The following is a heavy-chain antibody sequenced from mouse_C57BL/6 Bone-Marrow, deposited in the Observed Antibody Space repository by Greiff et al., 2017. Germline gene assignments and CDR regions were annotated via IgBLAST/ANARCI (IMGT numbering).Heavy chain of an antibody. CDR2: INPGSGGT. J-gene: IGHJ1*03. Sequence: VQLQESGAELVRPGTSVKVSCKASGYAFTNYLIEWVKQRPGQGLEWIGVINPGSGGTNYNEKFKGKETLTADKSSSTAYMQLSSLTSEDSAVYFCARSRYYGSSPWYFDVWGTGTTVTVSS. D-gene: IGHD1-1*01. CDR1: GYAFTNYL. V-gene: IGHV1-54*01. CDR3: ARSRYYGSSPWYFDV.